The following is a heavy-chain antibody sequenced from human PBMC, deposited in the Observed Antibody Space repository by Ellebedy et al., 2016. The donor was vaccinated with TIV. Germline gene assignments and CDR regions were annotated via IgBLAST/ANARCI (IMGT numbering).Heavy chain of an antibody. CDR2: ISAGGDNT. CDR1: GFTFSNFA. CDR3: AKGSSSGFNYDRVGCEY. J-gene: IGHJ4*02. V-gene: IGHV3-23*01. D-gene: IGHD3-22*01. Sequence: GESLKISCAASGFTFSNFAMHWVRQAPGKGLEWLSVISAGGDNTYNADSVKGRFTITRDNSKNTLFLQMNRLRTEDTAVYYCAKGSSSGFNYDRVGCEYWGQGTLVTVSS.